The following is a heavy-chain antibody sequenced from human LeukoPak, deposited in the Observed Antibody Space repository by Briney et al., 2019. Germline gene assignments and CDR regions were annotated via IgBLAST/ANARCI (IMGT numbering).Heavy chain of an antibody. V-gene: IGHV3-48*04. CDR2: ISSSSSTI. CDR1: GFTFSSYS. CDR3: ARPSSSWYSEFDY. J-gene: IGHJ4*02. Sequence: HPGGSLRLSCAASGFTFSSYSMNWVRQAPGKGLEWVSYISSSSSTIYYADSVKGRFTISRDNAKNSLYLQMNSLRAEDTAVYYCARPSSSWYSEFDYWGQGTLVTVSS. D-gene: IGHD6-13*01.